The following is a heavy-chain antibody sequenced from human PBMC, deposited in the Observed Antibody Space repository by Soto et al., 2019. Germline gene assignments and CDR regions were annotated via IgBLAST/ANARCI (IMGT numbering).Heavy chain of an antibody. J-gene: IGHJ6*02. D-gene: IGHD3-3*01. CDR2: ISGYNGKT. V-gene: IGHV1-18*01. Sequence: QVQLVQSGAEVKKPGASVKVSCKASGYIFTSYGISWVRQAPGQGLEWMGWISGYNGKTNYARNLQGRVTMTTDTSTSTGYMELRSLRSDDTAVYYCTRDTPFGSDFYSLRGEYYYYGMDVWGQGTTVTVSS. CDR3: TRDTPFGSDFYSLRGEYYYYGMDV. CDR1: GYIFTSYG.